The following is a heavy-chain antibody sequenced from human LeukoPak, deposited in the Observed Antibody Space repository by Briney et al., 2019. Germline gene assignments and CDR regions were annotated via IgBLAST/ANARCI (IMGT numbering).Heavy chain of an antibody. J-gene: IGHJ3*02. CDR3: ARDLGYSSSYDAFDI. CDR1: GYTFTGYY. CDR2: INPNSGGT. V-gene: IGHV1-2*02. Sequence: ASVKVSCKASGYTFTGYYMHWVRQAPGRGLEWMGWINPNSGGTNYAQKFQGRVTMTRDTSISTAYMELSRLRSDDTAVYYCARDLGYSSSYDAFDIWGQGTMVTVSS. D-gene: IGHD6-13*01.